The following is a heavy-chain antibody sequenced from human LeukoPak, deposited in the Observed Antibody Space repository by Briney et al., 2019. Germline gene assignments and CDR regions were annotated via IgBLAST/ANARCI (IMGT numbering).Heavy chain of an antibody. CDR2: IDYTGRT. V-gene: IGHV4-39*07. CDR3: ARASPLPIFNWFDP. J-gene: IGHJ5*02. CDR1: GGSISSNDYA. D-gene: IGHD3-9*01. Sequence: PSETLSLTCTVSGGSISSNDYAWGWLRQPPGKGLEWIANIDYTGRTFSHPSLRSRITISVDTSKNQFSLKLGSVTAADTAVYHCARASPLPIFNWFDPWGQGTLVTVSS.